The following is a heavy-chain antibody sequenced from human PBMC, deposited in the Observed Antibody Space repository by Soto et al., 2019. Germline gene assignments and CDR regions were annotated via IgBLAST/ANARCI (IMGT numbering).Heavy chain of an antibody. CDR3: ARDYDYVWGSYRHTLHY. CDR1: GYTFTNYG. V-gene: IGHV1-18*01. CDR2: VSAYNGNT. J-gene: IGHJ4*02. Sequence: AASVKVSCKASGYTFTNYGISWVRQAPGQGLEWMGWVSAYNGNTDYAQTLQGRVTMTTDTSTTTAYMELRSLRSDDTAVYYCARDYDYVWGSYRHTLHYWGQGTPVTVSS. D-gene: IGHD3-16*02.